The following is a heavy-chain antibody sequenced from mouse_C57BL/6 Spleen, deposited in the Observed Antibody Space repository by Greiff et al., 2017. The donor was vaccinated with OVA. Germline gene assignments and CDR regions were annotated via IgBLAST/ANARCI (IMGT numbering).Heavy chain of an antibody. D-gene: IGHD2-2*01. CDR2: IRSKSNNYAT. J-gene: IGHJ4*01. CDR3: VRQGEWGYDPYYAMDY. Sequence: EVKLVESGGGLVQPKGSLKLSCAASGFSFNTYAMNWVRQAPGKGLEWVARIRSKSNNYATYYADSVKDRFTISRDDSESMLYLQMNNLKTEDTAMYYCVRQGEWGYDPYYAMDYWGQGTSVTVSS. V-gene: IGHV10-1*01. CDR1: GFSFNTYA.